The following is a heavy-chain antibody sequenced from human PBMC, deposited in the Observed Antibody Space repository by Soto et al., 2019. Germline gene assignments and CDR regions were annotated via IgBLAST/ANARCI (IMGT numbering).Heavy chain of an antibody. CDR2: IYYSGST. J-gene: IGHJ4*02. CDR1: GGSISSGGYY. D-gene: IGHD1-1*01. V-gene: IGHV4-31*03. CDR3: ARGLYPTDDFYYFDY. Sequence: QVQLQESGPGLVKPSQTLSLTCTVSGGSISSGGYYWSWIRQHPGKGLEWIGYIYYSGSTYYNPSLKSRVTISVDTSKNQLSLKLSSVTAADTAVYYCARGLYPTDDFYYFDYWGQGTLVTVSS.